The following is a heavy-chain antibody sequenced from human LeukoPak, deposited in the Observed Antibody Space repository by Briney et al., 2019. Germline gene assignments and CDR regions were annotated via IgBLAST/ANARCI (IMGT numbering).Heavy chain of an antibody. D-gene: IGHD3-10*01. CDR1: GFTVSGHY. V-gene: IGHV3-53*01. CDR3: ARNKGVYGSGSYDN. J-gene: IGHJ4*02. Sequence: PGGSLRLSCAASGFTVSGHYWSWVRQAPGKGLEWVSQINSGGTTYYAGSVKGRFTISRDNSKNTVYLQMNSLRAEDTAVYHCARNKGVYGSGSYDNWGPGTLVTVSS. CDR2: INSGGTT.